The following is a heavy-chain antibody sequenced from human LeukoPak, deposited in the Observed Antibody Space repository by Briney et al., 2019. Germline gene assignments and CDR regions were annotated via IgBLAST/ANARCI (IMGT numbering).Heavy chain of an antibody. V-gene: IGHV4-34*01. CDR2: INHSGST. Sequence: SETLSLTCTVSGGSISSYYWSWIRQPPGKGLEWIGEINHSGSTNYNPSLKSRVTISVDTSKNQFSLKLSSVTAADTAVYYCARGNGGYDYDYYYYYMDVWGKGTTVTVSS. D-gene: IGHD5-12*01. CDR3: ARGNGGYDYDYYYYYMDV. J-gene: IGHJ6*03. CDR1: GGSISSYY.